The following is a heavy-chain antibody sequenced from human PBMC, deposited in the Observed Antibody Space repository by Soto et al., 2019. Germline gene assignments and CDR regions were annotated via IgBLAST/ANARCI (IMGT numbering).Heavy chain of an antibody. V-gene: IGHV1-18*01. J-gene: IGHJ6*02. D-gene: IGHD2-15*01. CDR1: GYTFTSYG. CDR3: ARVVASYYYYGMDV. CDR2: ISAYNGST. Sequence: ASVKVSCKASGYTFTSYGISWVRQAPGQGLEWMGWISAYNGSTNYAQKLQGRVTMTTDTSTSTAYMELRSLRSDDTAVYYCARVVASYYYYGMDVWGQGTTVTVSS.